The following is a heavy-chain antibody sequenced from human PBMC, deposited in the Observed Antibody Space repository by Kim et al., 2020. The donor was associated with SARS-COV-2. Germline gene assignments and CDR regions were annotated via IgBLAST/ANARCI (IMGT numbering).Heavy chain of an antibody. Sequence: ASVKVSCKASGYTFTNNAIHWVRQAPAQRLEWMGWVNIGNGNTRYSHNFQDRITITRDTSANTVYMELNSLTSEDTAVFYCARAVFRDNGYFDYWGQGTLVTVSS. CDR1: GYTFTNNA. CDR3: ARAVFRDNGYFDY. CDR2: VNIGNGNT. D-gene: IGHD3-3*01. V-gene: IGHV1-3*04. J-gene: IGHJ4*02.